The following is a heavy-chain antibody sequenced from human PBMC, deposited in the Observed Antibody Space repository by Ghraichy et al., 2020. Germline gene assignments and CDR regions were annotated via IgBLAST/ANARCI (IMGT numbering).Heavy chain of an antibody. CDR2: ISSSSSYI. Sequence: GGSLRLSCAASGFTFSSYSMNWVRQAPGKGLEWVSSISSSSSYIYYADSVKGRFTISRDNAKNSLYLQMNSLRAEDTAVYYCARADITMVRGVRSFYYYGMDVWGQGTTFTVSS. J-gene: IGHJ6*02. V-gene: IGHV3-21*01. CDR1: GFTFSSYS. CDR3: ARADITMVRGVRSFYYYGMDV. D-gene: IGHD3-10*01.